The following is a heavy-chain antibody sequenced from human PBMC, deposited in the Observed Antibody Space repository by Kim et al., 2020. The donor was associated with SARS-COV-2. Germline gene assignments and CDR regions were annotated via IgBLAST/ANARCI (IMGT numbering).Heavy chain of an antibody. V-gene: IGHV1-46*01. CDR1: GYTFTSYY. J-gene: IGHJ6*02. CDR3: ARSYCSSTSCYSLYYYYYYGMDV. Sequence: ASVKVSCKASGYTFTSYYLHWVRQAPGQGLEWMGIINPSGGSTSYAQKFQGRVTMTRDTSTSTVYMELSSLRSEDTTVYYCARSYCSSTSCYSLYYYYYYGMDVWGQGTTVTVSS. CDR2: INPSGGST. D-gene: IGHD2-2*01.